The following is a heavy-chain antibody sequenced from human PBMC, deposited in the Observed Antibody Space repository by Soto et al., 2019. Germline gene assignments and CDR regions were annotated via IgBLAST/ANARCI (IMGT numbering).Heavy chain of an antibody. J-gene: IGHJ6*02. Sequence: GESLKISCKGSGYSFTSYWIGWVRQMPGKGLEWMGIIYPGDSDTRYSPSFQGQVTISADKSISTAYLQWSSLKASDTAMYYCVRHVHYGSGRDYYYGMDVWGQGTTVTVSS. CDR3: VRHVHYGSGRDYYYGMDV. D-gene: IGHD3-10*01. CDR2: IYPGDSDT. V-gene: IGHV5-51*01. CDR1: GYSFTSYW.